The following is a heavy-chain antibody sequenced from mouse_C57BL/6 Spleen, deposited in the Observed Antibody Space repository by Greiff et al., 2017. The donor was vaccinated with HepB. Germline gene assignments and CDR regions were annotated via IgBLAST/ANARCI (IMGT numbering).Heavy chain of an antibody. V-gene: IGHV14-4*01. J-gene: IGHJ2*01. CDR1: GFNIKDDY. CDR2: IDPENGDT. Sequence: EVQLQQSGAELVRPGASVKLSCTASGFNIKDDYMHWVKQRPEQGLEWIGWIDPENGDTEYASKFQGKATITADTSSNTAYLQLSSLTSEDTAVYYCTLGGYYGGDYWGQGTTLTVSS. D-gene: IGHD1-1*01. CDR3: TLGGYYGGDY.